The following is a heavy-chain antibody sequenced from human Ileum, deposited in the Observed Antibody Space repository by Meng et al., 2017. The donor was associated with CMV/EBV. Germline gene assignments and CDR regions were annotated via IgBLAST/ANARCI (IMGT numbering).Heavy chain of an antibody. J-gene: IGHJ5*01. D-gene: IGHD6-19*01. V-gene: IGHV2-5*02. CDR3: VRRLVGGSGWTWFDS. CDR1: VFSLSPNGMG. CDR2: IYWDYDN. Sequence: LKESRAPLVKPAQTLTLTCTFSVFSLSPNGMGVGWIRQPPRQALYLLACIYWDYDNHYRPSLKGRLAITTDSSKNHVVLIKTNMDPLDTATYYCVRRLVGGSGWTWFDSWGQGILVTVSS.